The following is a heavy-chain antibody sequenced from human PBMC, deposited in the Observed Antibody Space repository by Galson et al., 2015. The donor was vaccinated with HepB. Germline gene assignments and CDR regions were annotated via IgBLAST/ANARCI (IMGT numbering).Heavy chain of an antibody. V-gene: IGHV5-51*03. J-gene: IGHJ3*01. CDR2: IYPGDSDT. D-gene: IGHD3-22*01. CDR1: GDNFTSYW. CDR3: ARLVVVINAFDL. Sequence: QSGAEVKKPGESLKISCKGSGDNFTSYWIGWVRQMPGKGLEWMGIIYPGDSDTKYSPSFQGQVTISADKSIRTAYLQWSSLKASDTAIYFCARLVVVINAFDLWGQGTMVTVSS.